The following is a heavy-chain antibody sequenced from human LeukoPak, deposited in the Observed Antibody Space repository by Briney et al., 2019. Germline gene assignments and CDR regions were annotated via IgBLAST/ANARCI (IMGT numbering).Heavy chain of an antibody. D-gene: IGHD3-3*01. CDR2: ISYDGSNK. V-gene: IGHV3-30*04. J-gene: IGHJ4*02. CDR3: AREGKSGPFDY. Sequence: GGSLRLSCAASGFTFSSYAMHWLRQAPGKGQEWVAVISYDGSNKYYADSVKGRFTISRDNSKNTLYLQMNSLRAEDTAVYYCAREGKSGPFDYWGQGTLVTVSS. CDR1: GFTFSSYA.